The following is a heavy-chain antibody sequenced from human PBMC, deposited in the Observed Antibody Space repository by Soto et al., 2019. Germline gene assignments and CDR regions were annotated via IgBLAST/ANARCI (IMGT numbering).Heavy chain of an antibody. V-gene: IGHV4-4*07. D-gene: IGHD6-13*01. CDR3: ARGSEPGIAAAATFDY. CDR1: GGSISFSY. CDR2: IYTSGAT. Sequence: PSETLSLTCTVSGGSISFSYWSWIRQPAGKGLEWIGRIYTSGATNYNPSLKSRVTMSVDTSKNQFSLKLSSVTAADTAVYYCARGSEPGIAAAATFDYWGQGTLVTVS. J-gene: IGHJ4*02.